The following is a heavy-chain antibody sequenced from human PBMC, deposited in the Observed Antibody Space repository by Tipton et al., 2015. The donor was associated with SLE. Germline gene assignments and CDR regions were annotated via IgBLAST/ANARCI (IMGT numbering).Heavy chain of an antibody. D-gene: IGHD3-16*01. CDR3: ARDGGLNWYFDL. J-gene: IGHJ2*01. Sequence: TLSLTCTVSGDSISSSSYFWSWIRQPPGKGLEWIGEIYHSGSTNYNPSLKSRVTISVDTSKNQFSLKLSSVTAADTAVYYCARDGGLNWYFDLWGRGTLVTVSS. V-gene: IGHV4-39*07. CDR2: IYHSGST. CDR1: GDSISSSSYF.